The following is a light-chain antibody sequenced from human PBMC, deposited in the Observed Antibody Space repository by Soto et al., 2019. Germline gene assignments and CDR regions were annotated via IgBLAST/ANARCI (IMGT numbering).Light chain of an antibody. J-gene: IGKJ1*01. CDR1: QSVSSNY. Sequence: ESVLTQSPGTLSLSPGERATLSCRASQSVSSNYLAWYQQKPGQAPRLLIYGVSTRATGIPDRFSASGSGTDFTLTISRLEPEDSAVYYCQQYGSSPTWTFGQGTK. CDR3: QQYGSSPTWT. CDR2: GVS. V-gene: IGKV3-20*01.